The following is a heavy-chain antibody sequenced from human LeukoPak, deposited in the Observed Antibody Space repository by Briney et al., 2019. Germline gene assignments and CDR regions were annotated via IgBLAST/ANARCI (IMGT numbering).Heavy chain of an antibody. V-gene: IGHV4-30-2*01. CDR1: GGSISSGGYY. Sequence: SQTLSLTCTVSGGSISSGGYYWSWIRQPPGKGLEWIGYIYHSGSTYYNPSLKSRVTISVDRSKNQFSLKLSSVTAADTAVYYCAGGGDCSSTSCPSDYWGQGTLVTVSS. D-gene: IGHD2-2*01. J-gene: IGHJ4*02. CDR2: IYHSGST. CDR3: AGGGDCSSTSCPSDY.